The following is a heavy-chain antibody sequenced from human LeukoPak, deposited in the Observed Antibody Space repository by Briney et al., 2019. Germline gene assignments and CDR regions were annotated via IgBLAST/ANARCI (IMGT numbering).Heavy chain of an antibody. CDR1: GYTFTGYD. Sequence: GSVKVSCKASGYTFTGYDMYWVRQAPGQGLEWMGWINPNSGGTNYAQKFQGRVTMTRDTSISTVYMELSRLRSDDTAVYYCATFEYTSSSLNYWGQGTLVTVSS. D-gene: IGHD6-6*01. V-gene: IGHV1-2*02. CDR2: INPNSGGT. J-gene: IGHJ4*02. CDR3: ATFEYTSSSLNY.